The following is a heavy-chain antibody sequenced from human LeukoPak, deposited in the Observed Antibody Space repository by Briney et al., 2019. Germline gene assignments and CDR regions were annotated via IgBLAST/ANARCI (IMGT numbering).Heavy chain of an antibody. Sequence: ASVKVSCKASGYTFTSYGINWVRQATGQGLEWMGWMNPNSGNTGYAQKFQGRVTITRNTSISTAYMELSSLRSEDTAVYYWARGSPLKSGDYWGQGTLVTVSS. CDR1: GYTFTSYG. D-gene: IGHD1-26*01. CDR3: ARGSPLKSGDY. J-gene: IGHJ4*02. CDR2: MNPNSGNT. V-gene: IGHV1-8*03.